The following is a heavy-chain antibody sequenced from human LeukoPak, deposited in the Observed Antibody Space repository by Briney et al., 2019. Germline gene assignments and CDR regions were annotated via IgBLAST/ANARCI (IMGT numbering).Heavy chain of an antibody. CDR2: TYYRSKWFN. J-gene: IGHJ5*02. Sequence: SQTLSLTFAISGDSVSSNSAAWNWIRQSPSRGLEWLGRTYYRSKWFNEYAGSVISRITINPDTSKNQFSLHLKSVTPEDTAVYYCARSLEDITVAGVFDPCGQGTLVTVSS. CDR1: GDSVSSNSAA. CDR3: ARSLEDITVAGVFDP. D-gene: IGHD6-19*01. V-gene: IGHV6-1*01.